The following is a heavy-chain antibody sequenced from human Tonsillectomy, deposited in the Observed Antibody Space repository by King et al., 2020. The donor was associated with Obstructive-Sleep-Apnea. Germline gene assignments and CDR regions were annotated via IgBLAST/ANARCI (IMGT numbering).Heavy chain of an antibody. Sequence: QLQESGPGLVKPSETLSLTCTVSGGSISSYYWSWIRQPPGKALEWIGYIYYSGSTNYNPSLKSRVTISLDTSKNQFSLKLSSVTAADTAVYYCARSMVRGVIKGYGMDVWGQGTTVTVSS. CDR2: IYYSGST. J-gene: IGHJ6*02. CDR1: GGSISSYY. CDR3: ARSMVRGVIKGYGMDV. D-gene: IGHD3-10*01. V-gene: IGHV4-59*08.